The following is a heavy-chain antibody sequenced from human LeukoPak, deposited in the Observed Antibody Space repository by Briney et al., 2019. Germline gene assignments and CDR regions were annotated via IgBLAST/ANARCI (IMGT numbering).Heavy chain of an antibody. D-gene: IGHD3-10*02. V-gene: IGHV3-30*02. CDR3: AKFFTGEYVRAFDI. CDR2: IRYDGTNA. J-gene: IGHJ3*02. CDR1: DFTVSSNY. Sequence: GSLRLSCAASDFTVSSNYMSWVRQAPGKGLEWVAFIRYDGTNAYYADSVKGRFTISRDNSKNTLYLQMNSLRAEDTAVYYCAKFFTGEYVRAFDIWGQGTMVTVSS.